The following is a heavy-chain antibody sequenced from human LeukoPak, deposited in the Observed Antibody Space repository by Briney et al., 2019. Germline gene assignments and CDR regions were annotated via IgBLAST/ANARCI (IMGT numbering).Heavy chain of an antibody. J-gene: IGHJ4*02. Sequence: PRGSLRLSCAASGFTFSSYCMNWVRQAPGEGLEWVSSISSSSSYIYYADSVKGRFTISRDNAKNSLYLQMNSLRAEDTAVYYCARTGSSGIGTFDYWGQGTLVTVSS. CDR2: ISSSSSYI. CDR1: GFTFSSYC. D-gene: IGHD3-10*01. CDR3: ARTGSSGIGTFDY. V-gene: IGHV3-21*01.